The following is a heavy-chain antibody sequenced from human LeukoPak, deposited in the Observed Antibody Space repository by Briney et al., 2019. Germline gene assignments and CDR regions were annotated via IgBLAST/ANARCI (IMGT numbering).Heavy chain of an antibody. Sequence: SETLSLTCAVSGGSISSSNWWSWVRQPPGKGLEWIGEIYHSGSTNYNPSLKSRVTISVDKSKNQFSLKLSSVTAADTAVYYCAYVWGSYRRLDYWGQGTLVTVSS. CDR3: AYVWGSYRRLDY. D-gene: IGHD3-16*02. CDR2: IYHSGST. CDR1: GGSISSSNW. J-gene: IGHJ4*02. V-gene: IGHV4-4*02.